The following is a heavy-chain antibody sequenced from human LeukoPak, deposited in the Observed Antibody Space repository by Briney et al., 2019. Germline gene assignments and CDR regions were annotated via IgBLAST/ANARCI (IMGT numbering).Heavy chain of an antibody. Sequence: GRSLRLSCAVSGFTFSSYAMHWVRQAPGKGLEWVAVISFDGSNKYYADSVKGRFTIFRDNSKNTLYLQMNSLGAEDTAVYYCARGFCSTTSCPGWAYYYGMDVWGKGTTVTVSS. J-gene: IGHJ6*04. CDR3: ARGFCSTTSCPGWAYYYGMDV. V-gene: IGHV3-30*04. CDR1: GFTFSSYA. D-gene: IGHD2-2*01. CDR2: ISFDGSNK.